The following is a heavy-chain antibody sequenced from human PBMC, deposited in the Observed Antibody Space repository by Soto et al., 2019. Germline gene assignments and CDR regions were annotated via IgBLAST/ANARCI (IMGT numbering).Heavy chain of an antibody. D-gene: IGHD6-13*01. V-gene: IGHV3-23*01. CDR1: GFTFSSYA. J-gene: IGHJ6*02. CDR3: AKDHPGRGSSWPADKYYYYGMDV. CDR2: ISGSGGST. Sequence: GGSLRLSCAASGFTFSSYAMSWVRQAPGKGLEWVSAISGSGGSTYYADSVKGRFTISRDNSKNTLYLQMNSLRAEDTAVYYCAKDHPGRGSSWPADKYYYYGMDVWGQGTTVTVSS.